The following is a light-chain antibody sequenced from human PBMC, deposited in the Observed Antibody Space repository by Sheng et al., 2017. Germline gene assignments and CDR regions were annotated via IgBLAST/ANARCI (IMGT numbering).Light chain of an antibody. CDR3: QQYSTYLYT. J-gene: IGKJ2*01. CDR2: KAS. Sequence: DIQMTQSPSTLSASVGDRVTITCRASQSISTWLAWYQQKPGKAPKLLIYKASDLQGGVPSRFSGSGSGTEFTLTISSLQPDDFATYYCQQYSTYLYTFGRGDQAGD. V-gene: IGKV1-5*03. CDR1: QSISTW.